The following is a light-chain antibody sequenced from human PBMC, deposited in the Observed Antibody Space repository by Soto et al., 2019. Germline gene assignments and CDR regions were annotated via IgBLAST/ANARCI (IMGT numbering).Light chain of an antibody. V-gene: IGLV2-8*01. CDR3: SSYAGSSNV. Sequence: QSALTQPPSESGSPGQSVAICCTRTSSDVGGYKYVSWSQHHPGKAPKHMIYEVNKRPSGVPDLFSGSKSGNTASLTVSGLQAEDEADYYCSSYAGSSNVFGTGTKVIV. CDR2: EVN. CDR1: SSDVGGYKY. J-gene: IGLJ1*01.